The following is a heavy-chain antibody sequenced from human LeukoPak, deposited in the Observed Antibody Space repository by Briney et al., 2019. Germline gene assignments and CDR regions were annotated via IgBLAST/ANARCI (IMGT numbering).Heavy chain of an antibody. V-gene: IGHV3-74*01. CDR3: GREAGYGGNTDY. J-gene: IGHJ4*02. Sequence: PGGSLRLSRAASGFTFSSYWMNWVRHTPEKGLVCVSRIKTDGGSTYYADSVKGRFTISRDNAKNTLYLQMNSLRGEDTAVYYCGREAGYGGNTDYWGQGTLVTVSS. CDR1: GFTFSSYW. CDR2: IKTDGGST. D-gene: IGHD4-23*01.